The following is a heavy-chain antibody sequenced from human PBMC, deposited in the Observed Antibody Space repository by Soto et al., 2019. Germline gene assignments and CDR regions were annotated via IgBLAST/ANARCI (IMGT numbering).Heavy chain of an antibody. CDR3: ATHPLRYFDWLDSHYYYGMDV. CDR2: ISGSGGST. J-gene: IGHJ6*02. D-gene: IGHD3-9*01. Sequence: GGSLRLSCAASGFTFSSYAMSWVRQAPGKGLEWVSAISGSGGSTYYADSVKGRFTISRDNSKNTLYLQMNSLRAEDTAVYYCATHPLRYFDWLDSHYYYGMDVWGQGTTVTVSS. V-gene: IGHV3-23*01. CDR1: GFTFSSYA.